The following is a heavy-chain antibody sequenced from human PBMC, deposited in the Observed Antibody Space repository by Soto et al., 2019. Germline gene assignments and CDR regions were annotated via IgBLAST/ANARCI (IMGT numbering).Heavy chain of an antibody. Sequence: EVQLVESGGGLVQPGGSLRLSCEASGFTFRNYDMHWVRQGTGNGLEWVSGISAAGDPDYADSVEGRFTISRENAQNSFFLPMNSRRVGDTAVYYCARTDRDFYGLDVWGQGTAVIVSS. V-gene: IGHV3-13*05. CDR3: ARTDRDFYGLDV. J-gene: IGHJ6*02. CDR2: ISAAGDP. CDR1: GFTFRNYD.